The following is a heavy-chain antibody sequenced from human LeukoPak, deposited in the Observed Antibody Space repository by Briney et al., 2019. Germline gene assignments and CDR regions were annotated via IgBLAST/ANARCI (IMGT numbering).Heavy chain of an antibody. CDR3: ARDHETIPFDY. V-gene: IGHV1-69*04. J-gene: IGHJ4*02. Sequence: GASVKVSCKASGGTFSSYAISWMRQAPGQGLEWMGRIIPILGIANYAQKFQGRVTITADKSTSTAYMELSSLRSEDTAVYYCARDHETIPFDYWGQGTLVTVSS. CDR1: GGTFSSYA. D-gene: IGHD1/OR15-1a*01. CDR2: IIPILGIA.